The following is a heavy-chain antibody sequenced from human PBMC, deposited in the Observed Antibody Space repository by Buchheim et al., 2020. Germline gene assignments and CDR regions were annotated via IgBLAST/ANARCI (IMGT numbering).Heavy chain of an antibody. Sequence: QVQLQQWGAGLLKPSETLSLTCAVYGGSFSDYYWSWIRQPPGKGLEWIGEINHSGTTTYNPSLKRRITISVDTSKNQFSLKLSSVTAADTAVYYCARSWSSRYFDLWGRGTL. J-gene: IGHJ2*01. CDR3: ARSWSSRYFDL. CDR2: INHSGTT. V-gene: IGHV4-34*01. CDR1: GGSFSDYY.